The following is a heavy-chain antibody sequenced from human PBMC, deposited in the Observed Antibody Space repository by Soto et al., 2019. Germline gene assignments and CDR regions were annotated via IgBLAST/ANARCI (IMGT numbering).Heavy chain of an antibody. CDR1: GFTFSYYS. Sequence: QVQLLESGGGVVQPGRSLRLSCAASGFTFSYYSMHWVRQAPGKGPEWVAVISYDGSNKFYQDSVKGRFSISRDNSKNTLDLRMNSMRGDDTAVYYCARVEGPTGCFYYAMDVWGQGITVTVSS. V-gene: IGHV3-30-3*01. CDR2: ISYDGSNK. CDR3: ARVEGPTGCFYYAMDV. J-gene: IGHJ6*02. D-gene: IGHD4-4*01.